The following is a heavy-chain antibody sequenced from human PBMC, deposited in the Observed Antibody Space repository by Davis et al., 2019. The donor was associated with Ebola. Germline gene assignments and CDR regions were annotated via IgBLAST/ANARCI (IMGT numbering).Heavy chain of an antibody. J-gene: IGHJ4*02. Sequence: SVKVSCKASGGTFSSYAISWVRQAPGQGLEWMGGIIPIFGTANYAQKFQGRVTITADESTSTAYMELSSLRSEDTAVYYCARDLPGKDCSGGSCYENFDYWGQGTLVTVSS. CDR1: GGTFSSYA. CDR2: IIPIFGTA. D-gene: IGHD2-15*01. CDR3: ARDLPGKDCSGGSCYENFDY. V-gene: IGHV1-69*13.